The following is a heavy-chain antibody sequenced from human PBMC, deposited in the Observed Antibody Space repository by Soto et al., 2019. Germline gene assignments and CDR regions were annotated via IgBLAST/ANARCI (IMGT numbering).Heavy chain of an antibody. D-gene: IGHD3-22*01. CDR3: AKEPHYYDSSGPIDY. Sequence: GGFLRLSCAASGVTFSSYAMSWVREAPGKGLEWVSAISGSGGSTYYADSVKGRFTISRDNSKNTLYLQMNSLRAEDTAVYYCAKEPHYYDSSGPIDYWGQGTLVTVSS. CDR1: GVTFSSYA. CDR2: ISGSGGST. J-gene: IGHJ4*02. V-gene: IGHV3-23*01.